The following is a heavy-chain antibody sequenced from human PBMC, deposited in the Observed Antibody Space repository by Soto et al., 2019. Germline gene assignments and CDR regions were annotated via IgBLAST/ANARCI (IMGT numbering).Heavy chain of an antibody. CDR3: ARLQAAAGDNDLTFDY. J-gene: IGHJ4*02. CDR1: GYSFTSYW. CDR2: IDPSDSYT. D-gene: IGHD6-13*01. V-gene: IGHV5-10-1*01. Sequence: GESLKISCKGSGYSFTSYWISWVRQMPGKGLEWMGRIDPSDSYTNCSPSFQGHVTISADKSISTAYLQWSSLKASDTAMYYYARLQAAAGDNDLTFDYRGQGNPVTVSS.